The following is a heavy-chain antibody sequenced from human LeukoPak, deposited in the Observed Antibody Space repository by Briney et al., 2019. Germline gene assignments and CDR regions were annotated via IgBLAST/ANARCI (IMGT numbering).Heavy chain of an antibody. J-gene: IGHJ4*02. D-gene: IGHD6-19*01. V-gene: IGHV3-15*01. CDR2: IKSKTDGGTT. Sequence: PGGSLRLSCAASGFTFSNAWMSWVRQAPGKGLEWVGRIKSKTDGGTTDYAAPVKGRFTISRDYSKNTLYLQMNSLKTEDTAVYYCTTTSIAVAGPFDYWGQGTLVTVSS. CDR3: TTTSIAVAGPFDY. CDR1: GFTFSNAW.